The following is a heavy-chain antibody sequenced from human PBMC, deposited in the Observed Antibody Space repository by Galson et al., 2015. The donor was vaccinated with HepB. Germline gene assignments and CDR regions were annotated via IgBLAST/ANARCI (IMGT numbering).Heavy chain of an antibody. J-gene: IGHJ4*02. V-gene: IGHV1-46*01. Sequence: SVKVSCKASGYSFTTYHMHWVRQAPGQGLEWMGITNPSGGSTTYAQKFQGRVTMTRDTSTSTVYMELSSLTSEDTAVYYCARGVYCGGDCYSSVGGYWGQGTPVIVSS. D-gene: IGHD2-21*01. CDR3: ARGVYCGGDCYSSVGGY. CDR2: TNPSGGST. CDR1: GYSFTTYH.